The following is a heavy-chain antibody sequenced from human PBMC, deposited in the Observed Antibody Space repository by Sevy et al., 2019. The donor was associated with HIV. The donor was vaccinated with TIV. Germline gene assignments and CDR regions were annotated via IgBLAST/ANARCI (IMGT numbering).Heavy chain of an antibody. D-gene: IGHD6-6*01. Sequence: GGSLRLSCAASGFIFNDHAMHWVRQAQGKGLERVSGISWNSDSVGYADSVKGRFTISRDNAKKSLYLHMNSLRPEDTALYYCVKDISSGPARPGDYWGQGTLVTVSS. CDR1: GFIFNDHA. CDR3: VKDISSGPARPGDY. J-gene: IGHJ4*02. V-gene: IGHV3-9*01. CDR2: ISWNSDSV.